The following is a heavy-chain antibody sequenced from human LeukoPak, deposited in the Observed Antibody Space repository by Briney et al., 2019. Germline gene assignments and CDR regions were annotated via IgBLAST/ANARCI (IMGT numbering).Heavy chain of an antibody. CDR2: IWNDATNK. J-gene: IGHJ5*02. CDR3: ARIPRRYQLLLVGWFDP. CDR1: GFTFSSYG. Sequence: GGSLRLSCAASGFTFSSYGMHWVRQAPGKGLEWVAVIWNDATNKYYADSVKGRFTISKDNSRNTLNLQMDSLRAEDTAVYYCARIPRRYQLLLVGWFDPWGQGTLVTVSS. D-gene: IGHD2-2*01. V-gene: IGHV3-33*01.